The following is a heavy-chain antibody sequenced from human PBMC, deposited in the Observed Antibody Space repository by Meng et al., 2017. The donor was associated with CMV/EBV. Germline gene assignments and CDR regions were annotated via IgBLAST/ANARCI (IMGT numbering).Heavy chain of an antibody. CDR1: GFTFSSYA. Sequence: GESLKISCAASGFTFSSYAMSWVRQAPGKGLEWVSAISGSGGSTYYADSVKGRFTISRDNSKNTLYLQMNSLRAEGTAVYYCAKTGTGSIAADAFDIWGQGTMVTVSS. CDR3: AKTGTGSIAADAFDI. V-gene: IGHV3-23*01. D-gene: IGHD6-25*01. CDR2: ISGSGGST. J-gene: IGHJ3*02.